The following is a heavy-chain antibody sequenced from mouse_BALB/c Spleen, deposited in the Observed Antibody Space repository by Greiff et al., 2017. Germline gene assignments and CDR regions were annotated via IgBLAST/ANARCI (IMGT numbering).Heavy chain of an antibody. CDR3: ARVPSYYGNYLYYFDY. CDR2: INSNGGST. V-gene: IGHV5-6-3*01. CDR1: GFTFSSYG. J-gene: IGHJ2*01. D-gene: IGHD2-1*01. Sequence: EVKLVESGGGLVQPGGSLKLSCAASGFTFSSYGMSWVRQTPDKRLELVATINSNGGSTYYPDSVKGRFTISRDNAKNTLYLQMSSLKSEDTAMYYCARVPSYYGNYLYYFDYWGQGTTLTVSS.